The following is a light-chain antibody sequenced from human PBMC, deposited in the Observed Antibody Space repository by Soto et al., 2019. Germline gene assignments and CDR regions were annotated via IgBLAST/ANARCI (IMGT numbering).Light chain of an antibody. J-gene: IGLJ3*02. CDR2: EVS. CDR3: SSYTSSRAWV. Sequence: QSALTQPASVSGSPGQSIAISCTGTTSDVGGYNHVSWYQQHPGKAPKLMIYEVSDRPSGVPNRFSGSKSGSTASLTISGLHAEDEADYYCSSYTSSRAWVFGGGTKLTVL. V-gene: IGLV2-14*01. CDR1: TSDVGGYNH.